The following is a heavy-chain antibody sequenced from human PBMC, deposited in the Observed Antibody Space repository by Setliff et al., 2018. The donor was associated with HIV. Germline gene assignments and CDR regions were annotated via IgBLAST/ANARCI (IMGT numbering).Heavy chain of an antibody. CDR2: ISGYNGIT. D-gene: IGHD3-22*01. J-gene: IGHJ5*02. CDR3: ARGGCSGYSCPPNLFDP. CDR1: GYTFTSYG. Sequence: ASVKVSCKASGYTFTSYGISWVRQAPGQGFEWMGWISGYNGITNYAQKLQGRVTMTTDTSTSTAYMELRRLRSDDTAVYYCARGGCSGYSCPPNLFDPWGQGTLVTVSS. V-gene: IGHV1-18*01.